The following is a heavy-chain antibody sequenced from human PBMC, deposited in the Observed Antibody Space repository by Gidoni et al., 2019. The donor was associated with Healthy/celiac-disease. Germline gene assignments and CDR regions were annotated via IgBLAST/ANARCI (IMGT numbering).Heavy chain of an antibody. D-gene: IGHD1-26*01. CDR1: GFNVSSHY. V-gene: IGHV3-53*01. J-gene: IGHJ6*02. CDR2: IYSGGRT. CDR3: ARVSGSSRNYYYYGMDV. Sequence: EVQLVESGGGLIQPGGSLRLSGAASGFNVSSHYMSGVRKAPGKGLEWVSVIYSGGRTYYAESVKGRFTISRDNSKNTLYLQMNSLRAEDTAVYYCARVSGSSRNYYYYGMDVWGQGTTVTVSS.